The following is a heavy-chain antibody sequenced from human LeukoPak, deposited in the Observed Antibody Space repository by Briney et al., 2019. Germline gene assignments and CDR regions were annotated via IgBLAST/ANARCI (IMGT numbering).Heavy chain of an antibody. Sequence: ASVKVSCKASGYTFTSYYMHWVRQAPGEGLEWMGIINPTGVSTSYAQKFQGRVTMTRDTSTSTVYMELSSLRSEDTAVYYCAGDHYHKVHSVMVTAPDYWGQGTLVIVSS. D-gene: IGHD2-21*02. J-gene: IGHJ4*02. V-gene: IGHV1-46*01. CDR1: GYTFTSYY. CDR3: AGDHYHKVHSVMVTAPDY. CDR2: INPTGVST.